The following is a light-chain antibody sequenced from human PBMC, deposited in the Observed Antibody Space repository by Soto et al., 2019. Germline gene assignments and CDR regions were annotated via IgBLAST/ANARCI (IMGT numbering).Light chain of an antibody. CDR1: SSDVGSYNL. Sequence: QSALTQPASVSGSPGQSITISCTGTSSDVGSYNLVSWHQQHPGNAPKLMIYEGSKRPSGVSNRFFGSKSGNTASLTISGLQAEDEADYYCCSFARGSTLVFGGGTKLTVL. CDR2: EGS. V-gene: IGLV2-23*01. CDR3: CSFARGSTLV. J-gene: IGLJ3*02.